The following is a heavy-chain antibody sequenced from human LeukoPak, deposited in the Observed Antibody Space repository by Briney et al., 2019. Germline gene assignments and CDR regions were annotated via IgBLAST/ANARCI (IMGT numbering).Heavy chain of an antibody. V-gene: IGHV4-4*07. D-gene: IGHD2-15*01. J-gene: IGHJ5*02. CDR2: IYTSGST. CDR3: AGVLLGYCSGGSCYPWWFDP. Sequence: SETLSLTCTVSGSSISSYYWSWIRQPAGKGLEWIGRIYTSGSTNYNPSLKSRVTMSVDTSKNQFSLKLSSVTAADTAVYYCAGVLLGYCSGGSCYPWWFDPWGQGTLVTVSS. CDR1: GSSISSYY.